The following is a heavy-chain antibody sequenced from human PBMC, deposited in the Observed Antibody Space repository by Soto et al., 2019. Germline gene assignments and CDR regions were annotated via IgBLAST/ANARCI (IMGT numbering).Heavy chain of an antibody. CDR1: GYTFRNYA. D-gene: IGHD3-9*01. J-gene: IGHJ6*02. Sequence: ASVKVSCKATGYTFRNYAMHWVRQAPGQGLEWMGRINGGNGNTKYSQKFQGRVTITRDTSASTAYMELSSLRSEDTAVYYCARDXPIYDILSARYFYGMDVWGQGTTVTVSS. CDR3: ARDXPIYDILSARYFYGMDV. CDR2: INGGNGNT. V-gene: IGHV1-3*01.